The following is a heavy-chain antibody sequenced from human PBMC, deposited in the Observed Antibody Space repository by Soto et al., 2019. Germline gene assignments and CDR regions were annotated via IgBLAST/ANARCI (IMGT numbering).Heavy chain of an antibody. D-gene: IGHD2-15*01. J-gene: IGHJ4*02. V-gene: IGHV3-30-3*01. CDR3: ARESPGYFDY. CDR2: ISFDGSNK. Sequence: GGSLRLCCAASGFTFSSYALHWFRQVPGKGLEWVAFISFDGSNKYYTDSVKGRFTISRDNSKNTLYLQVNSLRAEDTAVYYCARESPGYFDYWGQGTLVTVSS. CDR1: GFTFSSYA.